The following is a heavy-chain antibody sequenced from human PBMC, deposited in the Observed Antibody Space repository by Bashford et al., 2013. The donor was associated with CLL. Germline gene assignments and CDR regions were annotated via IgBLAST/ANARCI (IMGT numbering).Heavy chain of an antibody. CDR3: ARGGDNYWDNVLDI. CDR1: ASAFTFSRYW. J-gene: IGHJ3*02. CDR2: IKQDGSEK. D-gene: IGHD2-15*01. Sequence: GSLRLSCAASASAFTFSRYWVNWVRQAPGKGLEWVANIKQDGSEKYYVDSVKGRFTISRDNAKNSVYLQMNSLRAEDTAVYFCARGGDNYWDNVLDIWGQGTMVTVSS. V-gene: IGHV3-7*01.